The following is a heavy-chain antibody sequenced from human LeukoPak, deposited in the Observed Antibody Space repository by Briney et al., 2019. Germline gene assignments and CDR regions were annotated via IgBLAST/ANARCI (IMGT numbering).Heavy chain of an antibody. CDR3: AKQTGSGLFILP. V-gene: IGHV4-61*02. J-gene: IGHJ4*02. Sequence: SQTLSLTCTVSGGSISSGSYYWSWIRQPAGKGLEWIGRIYTSGSTNYNPSLKSRVTISIDTSKNQFSLKLTSVTAADTAVYYCAKQTGSGLFILPGGQGTLVTVSS. CDR2: IYTSGST. CDR1: GGSISSGSYY. D-gene: IGHD3/OR15-3a*01.